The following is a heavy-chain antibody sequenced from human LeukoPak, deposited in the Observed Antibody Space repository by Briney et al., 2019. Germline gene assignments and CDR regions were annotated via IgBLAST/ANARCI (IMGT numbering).Heavy chain of an antibody. Sequence: ASVTVSCKVSGYTLTELSMHWVRQAPGKGLEWMGGFDPEDGETIYAQKFQGRVTMTEDTSTDTAYMELSSLRSEDTAVYYCATLQADYGDYVPYFQHWGQGTLVTVSS. CDR1: GYTLTELS. D-gene: IGHD4-17*01. V-gene: IGHV1-24*01. J-gene: IGHJ1*01. CDR2: FDPEDGET. CDR3: ATLQADYGDYVPYFQH.